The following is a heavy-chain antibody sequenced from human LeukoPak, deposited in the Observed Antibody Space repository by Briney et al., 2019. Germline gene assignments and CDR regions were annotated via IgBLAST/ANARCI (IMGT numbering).Heavy chain of an antibody. J-gene: IGHJ4*02. CDR1: GFTFSSYG. D-gene: IGHD2-15*01. CDR2: ISYDGSNK. V-gene: IGHV3-30*18. Sequence: PGGSLRLSCAASGFTFSSYGMHWVRQAPGKGLEWVAVISYDGSNKYYADSVKGRFTISRDNSKNTLYLQMNSLRAEDTAVYYCAKDYNIVVVVAATSGYFDYWGQGTLVTVSS. CDR3: AKDYNIVVVVAATSGYFDY.